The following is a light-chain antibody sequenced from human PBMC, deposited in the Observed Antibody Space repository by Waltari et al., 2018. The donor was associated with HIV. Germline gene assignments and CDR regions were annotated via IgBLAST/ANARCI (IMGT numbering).Light chain of an antibody. J-gene: IGLJ1*01. CDR3: CSYAGSYTFWV. V-gene: IGLV2-11*01. CDR1: SSDVGGYNY. Sequence: QSALTQPASVSGSPGQSLTISCTGTSSDVGGYNYVSWYQQHPGKAPKLMIYDVSKRPSGVPDRFSGSKSGNTASLTISGLQAEDEADYYCCSYAGSYTFWVFGTGTKVTVL. CDR2: DVS.